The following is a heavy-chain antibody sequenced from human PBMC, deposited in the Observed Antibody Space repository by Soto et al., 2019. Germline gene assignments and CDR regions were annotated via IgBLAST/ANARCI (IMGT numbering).Heavy chain of an antibody. J-gene: IGHJ4*02. Sequence: SGPTLVNPTQTLTLTCTFPGFSFTTAGAAVGWIRQTPGGALEWLTLIYYNDDRRFSPSLKTRLTITGDTSKNQVVLSLTNVDPGDTATYFCAHSDGGYEIIYFDFWGQGIPVTVSS. CDR1: GFSFTTAGAA. D-gene: IGHD5-12*01. CDR2: IYYNDDR. V-gene: IGHV2-5*01. CDR3: AHSDGGYEIIYFDF.